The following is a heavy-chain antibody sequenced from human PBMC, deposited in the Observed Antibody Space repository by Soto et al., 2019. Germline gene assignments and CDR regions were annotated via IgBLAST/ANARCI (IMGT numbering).Heavy chain of an antibody. CDR2: IYYTGRT. V-gene: IGHV4-59*01. CDR3: ASMEFWRGSPYY. Sequence: SETLSLTCTVSGGSISSYYWCWVRQPPGKGLEWIGDIYYTGRTDYNPSLKSRVTMSVDTSKNQFSLNLNSVTSADTAVYYCASMEFWRGSPYYWGPGTLFTFSS. CDR1: GGSISSYY. D-gene: IGHD3-3*01. J-gene: IGHJ4*02.